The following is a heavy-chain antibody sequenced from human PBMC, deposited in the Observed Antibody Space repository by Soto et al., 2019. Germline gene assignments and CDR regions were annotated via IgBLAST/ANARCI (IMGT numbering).Heavy chain of an antibody. V-gene: IGHV4-39*01. CDR3: ARRWGHGDYFLFDL. CDR1: GASISSGGFH. D-gene: IGHD4-17*01. CDR2: VSYSGRS. J-gene: IGHJ1*01. Sequence: QLLLQESGPGLVKPSETLSLACNVSGASISSGGFHWDWMRQPPGKGLEWIGSVSYSGRSDYNPSLRSRLTISADTSKNQFSLELTSVTAADTAVYHCARRWGHGDYFLFDLWGHGNLVTVSS.